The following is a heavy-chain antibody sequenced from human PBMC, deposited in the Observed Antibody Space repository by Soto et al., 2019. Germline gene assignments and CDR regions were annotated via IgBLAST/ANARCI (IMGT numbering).Heavy chain of an antibody. CDR1: GVSISGYC. CDR2: IYYSGST. V-gene: IGHV4-59*01. Sequence: SETMPVTCTVAGVSISGYCWSWIRQPPGKGLEWIGYIYYSGSTNYNPSLKSRVTISVDTSKNQFSLKLSSVTAADTAVYYCVRGQVWFGELFSYYYYMDVWGKGTTVTVSS. D-gene: IGHD3-10*01. CDR3: VRGQVWFGELFSYYYYMDV. J-gene: IGHJ6*03.